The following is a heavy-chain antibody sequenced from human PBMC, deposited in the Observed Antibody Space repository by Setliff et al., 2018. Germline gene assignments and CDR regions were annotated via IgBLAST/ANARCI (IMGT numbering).Heavy chain of an antibody. CDR1: GESFSRYY. CDR2: IIHSGSS. D-gene: IGHD3-10*01. V-gene: IGHV4-34*01. CDR3: ARGSGQFDS. J-gene: IGHJ4*02. Sequence: SETLSLTCAVSGESFSRYYWTWIRQSPGKGLEWIGEIIHSGSSKYNPSLKSRLTMSVDTSKNHFSLQLTSVGAADTGVYYCARGSGQFDSWGPGTLVTVSS.